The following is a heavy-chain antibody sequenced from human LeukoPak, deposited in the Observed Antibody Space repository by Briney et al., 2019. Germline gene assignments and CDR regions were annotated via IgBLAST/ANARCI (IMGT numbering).Heavy chain of an antibody. CDR2: ISYDGSNK. Sequence: PGGSLLLSCAASGFTFSSYAMHCVRQAPGKGLEWVAVISYDGSNKYYADSVKGRFTISRDNSKNTLYLQMNSLRAEDTAVYYCARSDSSGWYVWGQGTLVTVSS. CDR1: GFTFSSYA. J-gene: IGHJ4*02. D-gene: IGHD6-19*01. CDR3: ARSDSSGWYV. V-gene: IGHV3-30*04.